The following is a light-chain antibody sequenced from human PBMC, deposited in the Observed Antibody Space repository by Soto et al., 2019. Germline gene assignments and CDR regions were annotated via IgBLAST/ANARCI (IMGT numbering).Light chain of an antibody. CDR1: SGHSSYA. V-gene: IGLV4-69*01. CDR2: LNSDGSH. CDR3: QAWGTGMV. J-gene: IGLJ3*02. Sequence: QSVLTQSPSASASLGASVKLTCTLSSGHSSYAIAWHQQQPEKGPRYLMKLNSDGSHSKGEGIPDRFSGSSSGAERYLTISSLQSEDEADYYCQAWGTGMVFGGGTKVTVL.